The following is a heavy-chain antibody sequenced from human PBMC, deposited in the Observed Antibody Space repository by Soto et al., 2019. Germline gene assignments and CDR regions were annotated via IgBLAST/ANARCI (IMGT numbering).Heavy chain of an antibody. CDR2: INYSGST. J-gene: IGHJ4*02. CDR1: GGSISSGGYY. Sequence: QVQLQESAPELVNPSRTLSLPCTVSGGSISSGGYYWTWIRQPPGKGLEWIGHINYSGSTYYNPSLTSRVTISVDTSKNQCSLKLSSVTAADTAVYYCARWPQLEPRFDYWGQGTLVTVSS. CDR3: ARWPQLEPRFDY. D-gene: IGHD1-1*01. V-gene: IGHV4-31*03.